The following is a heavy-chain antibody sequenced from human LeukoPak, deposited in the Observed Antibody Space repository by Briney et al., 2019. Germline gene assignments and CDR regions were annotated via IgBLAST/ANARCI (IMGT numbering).Heavy chain of an antibody. J-gene: IGHJ5*02. Sequence: GGSLRLSCAASGFTFSSYSMNWVRQAPGKGLEWVSYISSSSSTIYYADSVKGRFTISRDNAKNSLYLQMNSLRAEDTAVYYCARGGVGATPNWFDPWGQGTLVTVSS. CDR3: ARGGVGATPNWFDP. D-gene: IGHD1-26*01. V-gene: IGHV3-48*01. CDR1: GFTFSSYS. CDR2: ISSSSSTI.